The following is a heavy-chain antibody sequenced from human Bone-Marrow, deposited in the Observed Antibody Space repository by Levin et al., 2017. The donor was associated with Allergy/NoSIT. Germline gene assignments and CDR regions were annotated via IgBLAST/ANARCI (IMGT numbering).Heavy chain of an antibody. J-gene: IGHJ2*01. Sequence: LGESLKISCKASGYSFTTYWIGWVRQMPGKGLEWMGIIYPGDSDTRYSPSFQGQVTISADKSISTAYLEWNSLKASDTAIYYCASYIYRNGYYNSQWYFDLWGRGTSVTVSS. D-gene: IGHD5-24*01. CDR1: GYSFTTYW. CDR2: IYPGDSDT. V-gene: IGHV5-51*01. CDR3: ASYIYRNGYYNSQWYFDL.